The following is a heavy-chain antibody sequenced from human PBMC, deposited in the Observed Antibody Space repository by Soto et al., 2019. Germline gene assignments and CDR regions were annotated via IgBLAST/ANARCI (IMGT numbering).Heavy chain of an antibody. Sequence: ASVKVSCKASGYTFTSYASSWVRQSPGQGLEWMGWISAYNGNTNYAQKLQGRVTMTTDTSTSTAYMELRSLRSDDTAVYYCARFRPGKAPTDYWGQGTLLTVSS. CDR2: ISAYNGNT. J-gene: IGHJ4*02. D-gene: IGHD3-10*01. V-gene: IGHV1-18*01. CDR3: ARFRPGKAPTDY. CDR1: GYTFTSYA.